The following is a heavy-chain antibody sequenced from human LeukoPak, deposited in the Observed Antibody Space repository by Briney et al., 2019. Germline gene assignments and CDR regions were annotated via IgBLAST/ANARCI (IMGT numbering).Heavy chain of an antibody. J-gene: IGHJ4*02. CDR2: INHSGST. D-gene: IGHD1-20*01. CDR3: ARGLRYNWNPYYFDY. CDR1: GCSISGSGYY. Sequence: SETLSLTCTVCGCSISGSGYYWSWIRQPPGTGLEWIGEINHSGSTNYNPSFKSRVTISVDTSKNQFSLKLSSVTAADTAVYYCARGLRYNWNPYYFDYWGQGTLVTVSS. V-gene: IGHV4-34*01.